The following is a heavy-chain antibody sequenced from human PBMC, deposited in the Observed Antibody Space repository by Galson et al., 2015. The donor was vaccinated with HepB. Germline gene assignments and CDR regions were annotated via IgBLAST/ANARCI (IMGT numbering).Heavy chain of an antibody. Sequence: SVKVSCKASGYTFTSYGISWVRQAPGQGLEWMGWFSAYNGNTNYAQKLQGRVTMTTGTSTSTAYMELRSLRSDDTAVYYCAVTYGSGSYSYYFDYWGRGTLVTVSS. V-gene: IGHV1-18*04. J-gene: IGHJ4*02. CDR1: GYTFTSYG. CDR3: AVTYGSGSYSYYFDY. D-gene: IGHD3-10*01. CDR2: FSAYNGNT.